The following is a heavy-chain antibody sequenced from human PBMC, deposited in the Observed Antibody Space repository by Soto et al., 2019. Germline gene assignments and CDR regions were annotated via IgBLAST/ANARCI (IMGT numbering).Heavy chain of an antibody. V-gene: IGHV3-74*03. J-gene: IGHJ4*02. CDR2: INSDGSGT. CDR3: ASVTAAAAASFGG. CDR1: GFTFSDFW. D-gene: IGHD6-25*01. Sequence: EGQLVQSGGDLVQPGGSLRLSCTASGFTFSDFWMYWVRQAPGKGLEWVSRINSDGSGTAYADSVRSRFTISRDNAKNTVYLQMNSLRAEDTAVYYCASVTAAAAASFGGWGQGTLVTVSS.